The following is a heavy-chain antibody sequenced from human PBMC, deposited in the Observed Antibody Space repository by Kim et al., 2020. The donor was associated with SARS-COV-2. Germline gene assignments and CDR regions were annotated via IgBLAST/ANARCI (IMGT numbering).Heavy chain of an antibody. CDR3: ARFQYYDFWSGYLGASYYYGMDV. Sequence: GGSLRLSCAASGFTVSSNYMSWVRQAPGKGLEWVSVIYSGGSTYYADSVKGRFTISRDNSKNTLYLQMNSLRAEDTAVYYCARFQYYDFWSGYLGASYYYGMDVWGQGTTVTVSS. CDR2: IYSGGST. CDR1: GFTVSSNY. J-gene: IGHJ6*02. V-gene: IGHV3-66*01. D-gene: IGHD3-3*01.